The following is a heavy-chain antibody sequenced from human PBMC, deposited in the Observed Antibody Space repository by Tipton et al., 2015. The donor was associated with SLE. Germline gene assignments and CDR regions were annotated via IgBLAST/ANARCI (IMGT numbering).Heavy chain of an antibody. CDR2: IHHSGST. J-gene: IGHJ6*02. CDR3: ARSPNKDCTGGVCFHGLDV. Sequence: TLSLTCAVSGGSIRSSNWWSWVRQPPGKGLEWIGEIHHSGSTNSNPSLKSRVTISVDTSKNHFSLLLSAVTAADTAVFYCARSPNKDCTGGVCFHGLDVWGQGTTVTVSS. D-gene: IGHD2-8*02. V-gene: IGHV4-4*02. CDR1: GGSIRSSNW.